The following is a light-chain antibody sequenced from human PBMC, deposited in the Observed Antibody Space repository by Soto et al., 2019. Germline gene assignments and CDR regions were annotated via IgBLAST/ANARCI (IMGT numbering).Light chain of an antibody. CDR3: QQSYSPTIT. CDR1: QTITSD. V-gene: IGKV1-39*01. Sequence: DIQMTQSPSSLSASVGDRVTITCRASQTITSDLNWYQQRPGKAPKLLIYAASSLQSGVPSRFRGSGSGTDFTLTITSLQPEDFATYYCQQSYSPTITFGQGTRLEIK. CDR2: AAS. J-gene: IGKJ5*01.